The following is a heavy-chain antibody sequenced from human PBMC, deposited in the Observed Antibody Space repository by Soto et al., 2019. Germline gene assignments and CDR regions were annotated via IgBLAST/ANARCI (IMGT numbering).Heavy chain of an antibody. Sequence: VASVKVSCKASGYTFTSYAMHWVRQAPGQRLEWMGWINAGNGNTKYSQKFQGRVTITRDTSASTAYMELSSLRSEDTAVYYCARESLRAYDFWSGPTYYFDYWGQGTLVTVSS. CDR1: GYTFTSYA. CDR2: INAGNGNT. CDR3: ARESLRAYDFWSGPTYYFDY. V-gene: IGHV1-3*01. J-gene: IGHJ4*02. D-gene: IGHD3-3*01.